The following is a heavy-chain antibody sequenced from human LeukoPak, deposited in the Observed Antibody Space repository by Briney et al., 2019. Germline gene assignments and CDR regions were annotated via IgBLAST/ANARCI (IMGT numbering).Heavy chain of an antibody. J-gene: IGHJ4*02. D-gene: IGHD3-22*01. CDR2: ISGSGIST. Sequence: GGSLRLSCAASGFTLSSYTMSWVRQAPGMGLEWVSAISGSGISTYYADSVKGRFTISRDNSKNTLFLQMNSLRAEDTAIYYCAKDYYDSSGYYLDYWGQGTLVTVSS. V-gene: IGHV3-23*01. CDR1: GFTLSSYT. CDR3: AKDYYDSSGYYLDY.